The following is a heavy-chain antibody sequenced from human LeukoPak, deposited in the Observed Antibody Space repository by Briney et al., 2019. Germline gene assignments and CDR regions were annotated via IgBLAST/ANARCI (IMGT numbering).Heavy chain of an antibody. Sequence: PGGPLRLSCAASGFTFSKYWLHWVRQPPGRGLVWLARINPDDKSTSYADSVKGRFTISIDDAKETLFLQMNSLTAEDTAVYYCLTIVETPIDAFDIWGQGAMVTVSS. CDR3: LTIVETPIDAFDI. D-gene: IGHD4-23*01. J-gene: IGHJ3*02. V-gene: IGHV3-74*01. CDR2: INPDDKST. CDR1: GFTFSKYW.